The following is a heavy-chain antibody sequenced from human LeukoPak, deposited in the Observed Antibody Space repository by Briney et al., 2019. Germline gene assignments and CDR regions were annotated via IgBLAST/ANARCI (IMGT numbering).Heavy chain of an antibody. CDR3: STTSPGRLAGMDV. J-gene: IGHJ6*04. CDR1: GVTVTNAW. D-gene: IGHD3-10*01. Sequence: MSGGSLRLSCAPSGVTVTNAWMSWVRLAPGKGREWVARIKSIADGGTTDYAAAVKGRVTISRDDSPNTRYLQMNSLRTENTAVYFCSTTSPGRLAGMDVWGKGTSVTVST. V-gene: IGHV3-15*01. CDR2: IKSIADGGTT.